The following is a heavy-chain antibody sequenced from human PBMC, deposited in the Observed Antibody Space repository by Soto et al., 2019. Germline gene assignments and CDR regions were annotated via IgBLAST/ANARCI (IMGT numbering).Heavy chain of an antibody. D-gene: IGHD3-10*01. Sequence: QVQLVESGGGLVKPGGSLRLSCAASGFTFSDYYMSWIRQAPGKGLEWVSYISGSGSTIYYADSVKGRFTISRDNAKNALYLRVSGVRAEGTAVYYCARASLRWLGELLAPYWGQGTLVTVSS. CDR3: ARASLRWLGELLAPY. J-gene: IGHJ4*02. V-gene: IGHV3-11*01. CDR2: ISGSGSTI. CDR1: GFTFSDYY.